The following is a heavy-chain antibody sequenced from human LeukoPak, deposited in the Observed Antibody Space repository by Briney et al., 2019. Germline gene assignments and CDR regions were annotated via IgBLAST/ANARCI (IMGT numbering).Heavy chain of an antibody. CDR2: IYYSGST. V-gene: IGHV4-39*07. CDR3: ARDHDSSGYQSPGAFDI. D-gene: IGHD3-22*01. Sequence: PSETLSLTCTVSGGSISSYYWGWIRQPPGKGLEWIGSIYYSGSTYYNPSLKSRVTISVDTSKNQFSLKLSSVTAADTAVYYCARDHDSSGYQSPGAFDIWGQGTMVTVSS. J-gene: IGHJ3*02. CDR1: GGSISSYY.